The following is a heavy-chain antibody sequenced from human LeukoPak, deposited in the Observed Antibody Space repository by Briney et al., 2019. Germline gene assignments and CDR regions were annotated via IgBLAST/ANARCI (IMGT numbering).Heavy chain of an antibody. J-gene: IGHJ4*02. CDR2: INPNSGGT. CDR3: ARNIRSAGSSSMTTSN. Sequence: GASVKVSCKASGYTFISYYIHWVRQAPGQGLEWMGWINPNSGGTNYAQNFQDRVTMTRDTSISTAYMELNRLKSDDTAVYYCARNIRSAGSSSMTTSNWGQGTLVTVSS. V-gene: IGHV1-2*02. D-gene: IGHD6-6*01. CDR1: GYTFISYY.